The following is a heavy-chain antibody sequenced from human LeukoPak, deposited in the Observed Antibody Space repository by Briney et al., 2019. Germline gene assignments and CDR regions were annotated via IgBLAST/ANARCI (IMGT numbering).Heavy chain of an antibody. V-gene: IGHV3-21*01. D-gene: IGHD3-22*01. CDR2: ISSSSSYI. Sequence: KAGGSLRLSCAASGFIFSSYSMNRVRQAPGKGLEWVSSISSSSSYIYYADSVKGRFTISRDNAKNSLYLQMNSLRAEDTAVYYCARGHRRLRGYDSSGYYYAWGQGTLVTVSS. CDR3: ARGHRRLRGYDSSGYYYA. J-gene: IGHJ5*02. CDR1: GFIFSSYS.